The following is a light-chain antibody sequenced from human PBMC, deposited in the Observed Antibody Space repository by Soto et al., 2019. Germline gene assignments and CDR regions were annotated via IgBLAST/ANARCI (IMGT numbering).Light chain of an antibody. Sequence: QSALTQPASVSGSPGQSITISCTGTSSDVGGYHYVSWYQQHPGKAPKLMIYDVSNWPSGVSNRFSGSKSGNTASLTISGLQAEDEADYYCSSYTSSSTLYGFGTGTKLTVL. CDR3: SSYTSSSTLYG. V-gene: IGLV2-14*01. J-gene: IGLJ1*01. CDR1: SSDVGGYHY. CDR2: DVS.